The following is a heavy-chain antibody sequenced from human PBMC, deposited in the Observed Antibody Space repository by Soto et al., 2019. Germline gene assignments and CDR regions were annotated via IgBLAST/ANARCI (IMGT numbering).Heavy chain of an antibody. V-gene: IGHV4-34*01. J-gene: IGHJ3*02. Sequence: SETLSLTCSVYGGSFIVYYWSWIRQPPGKGLEWIGEINHSGSTNYNPSLKSRVTISVDTSKNQFSLKLSSVTAADTAVYYCARTGYSSGWYKAAFDIWGQGKMVTVSS. CDR3: ARTGYSSGWYKAAFDI. D-gene: IGHD6-19*01. CDR2: INHSGST. CDR1: GGSFIVYY.